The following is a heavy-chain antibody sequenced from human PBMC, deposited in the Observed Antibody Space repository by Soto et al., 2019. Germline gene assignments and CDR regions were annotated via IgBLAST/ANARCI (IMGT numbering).Heavy chain of an antibody. CDR3: AKDTGPN. J-gene: IGHJ4*02. CDR2: VTNLGGTI. CDR1: GFTFSTYA. V-gene: IGHV3-23*01. Sequence: GSLRLSCAASGFTFSTYAMSWVRQAPGTGLEWVSGVTNLGGTINYADSVKGRFTISRDNSKNTLYLQMSSLRAEDTAVYYCAKDTGPNWGQGTLVTVSS.